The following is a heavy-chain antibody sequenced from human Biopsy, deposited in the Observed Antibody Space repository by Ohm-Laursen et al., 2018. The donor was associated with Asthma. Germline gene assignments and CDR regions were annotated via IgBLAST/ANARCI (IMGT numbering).Heavy chain of an antibody. V-gene: IGHV4-59*01. CDR2: VFYGGAT. D-gene: IGHD4-23*01. J-gene: IGHJ1*01. CDR3: ARGVVYGGDSYAEYFQH. Sequence: SETLSLTCTVSGDSISSYHWCWIRQPPGKGLEWIGYVFYGGATSYNLSLKSRVTISVDTSKNQFFLRLSSVTAADTAVYYCARGVVYGGDSYAEYFQHWGQGTLVTVSS. CDR1: GDSISSYH.